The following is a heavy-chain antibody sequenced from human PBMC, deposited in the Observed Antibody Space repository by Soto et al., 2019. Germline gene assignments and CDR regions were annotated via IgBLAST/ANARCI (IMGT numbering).Heavy chain of an antibody. Sequence: SETLSLTCTVSGGSISSGGYYWSWIRQHPGKGLEWIGYIYYSGSTYYNPSLKSRVTISVDTSKNQFSLKLSSVTAADTAVYYCARDSYDILTGQPRYGMDVWGQGTTVTVSS. CDR3: ARDSYDILTGQPRYGMDV. CDR1: GGSISSGGYY. V-gene: IGHV4-31*03. D-gene: IGHD3-9*01. J-gene: IGHJ6*02. CDR2: IYYSGST.